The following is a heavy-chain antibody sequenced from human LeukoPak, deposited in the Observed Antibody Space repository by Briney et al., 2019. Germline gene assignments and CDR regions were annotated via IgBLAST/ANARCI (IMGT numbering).Heavy chain of an antibody. V-gene: IGHV4-38-2*02. CDR2: IYRSGST. CDR1: GYSISSGYY. CDR3: ARDRLQLQS. J-gene: IGHJ5*02. D-gene: IGHD5-24*01. Sequence: PSETLSLTCTVSGYSISSGYYWVWIRQPPGKGLEWIGSIYRSGSTNYNPSLKSRVTISVDTSKNQFSLKLSSVTAADTAVYYCARDRLQLQSWGQGTLVTVSS.